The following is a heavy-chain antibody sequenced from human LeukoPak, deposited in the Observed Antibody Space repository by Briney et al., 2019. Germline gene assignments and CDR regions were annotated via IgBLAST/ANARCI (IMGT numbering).Heavy chain of an antibody. Sequence: PGRSLRLSCAASGFTFSSYAMHWVRQAPGKGLEWVAVISYDGSNKYYADSVKGRFTISRDNSKNTLYLQMNSLRAEDTAVYYCARVRLELPFDYWGQGTLVTVSS. CDR2: ISYDGSNK. J-gene: IGHJ4*02. CDR1: GFTFSSYA. D-gene: IGHD1-7*01. V-gene: IGHV3-30-3*01. CDR3: ARVRLELPFDY.